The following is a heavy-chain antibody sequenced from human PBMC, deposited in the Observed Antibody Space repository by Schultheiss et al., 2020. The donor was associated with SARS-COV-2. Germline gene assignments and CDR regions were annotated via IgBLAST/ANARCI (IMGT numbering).Heavy chain of an antibody. V-gene: IGHV3-73*01. J-gene: IGHJ3*02. CDR2: IRSKANSYAT. CDR3: ASLNSAFDI. Sequence: GGSLRLSCAASGFTFSGSAMHWVRQASGKGLEWVGRIRSKANSYATAYAASVKGRFTISRDDSKNTAYLQMNSLRAEDTAVYYCASLNSAFDIWGQGTMVTVSS. CDR1: GFTFSGSA.